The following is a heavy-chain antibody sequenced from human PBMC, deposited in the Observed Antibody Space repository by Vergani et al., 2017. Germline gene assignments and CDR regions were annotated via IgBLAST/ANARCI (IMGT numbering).Heavy chain of an antibody. V-gene: IGHV3-43*01. CDR1: GFPFDDYT. CDR3: AKDAHYYDSSGADYYYGMDV. Sequence: EVQLVDSGGVVVQPGGSLRLSCAASGFPFDDYTMHWVRQAPGKGLEWVSLSSGDGGSTYYADSVKGRFTISRDNSKNSLYLQMNSLRTEDTALYYCAKDAHYYDSSGADYYYGMDVWGQGTTVTVSS. CDR2: SSGDGGST. J-gene: IGHJ6*02. D-gene: IGHD3-22*01.